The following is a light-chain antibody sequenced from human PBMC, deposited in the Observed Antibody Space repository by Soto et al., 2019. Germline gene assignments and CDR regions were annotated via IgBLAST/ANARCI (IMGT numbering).Light chain of an antibody. J-gene: IGKJ5*01. V-gene: IGKV1-5*03. CDR3: QHYISYTIT. CDR2: RAS. CDR1: QSISDY. Sequence: IHMTQSPSTLSASVGDRVTSTCRTSQSISDYLGWHQQKPGKAPKALIYRASSLESGVPSRFSGSGSGTEFTLTISTLKNDDFATYYCQHYISYTITFGQGTRLEIK.